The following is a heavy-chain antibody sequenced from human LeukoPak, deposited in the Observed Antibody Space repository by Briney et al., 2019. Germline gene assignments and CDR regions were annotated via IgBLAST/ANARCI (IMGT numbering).Heavy chain of an antibody. J-gene: IGHJ4*02. Sequence: GGPLTLSCIASRFTLSNWAVHWVRQAPGKEMEWVAVISYDGSNKYYADSAKGRFTISRDNSKNTLYLHMNSLRVEDTAVYYCATVWMEKQLWLPFHHWGQGTLVTVSS. CDR1: RFTLSNWA. D-gene: IGHD5-18*01. CDR3: ATVWMEKQLWLPFHH. V-gene: IGHV3-30-3*01. CDR2: ISYDGSNK.